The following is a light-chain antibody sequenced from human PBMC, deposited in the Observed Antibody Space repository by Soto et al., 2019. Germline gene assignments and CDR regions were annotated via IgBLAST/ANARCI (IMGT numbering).Light chain of an antibody. V-gene: IGLV2-14*03. J-gene: IGLJ3*02. CDR3: CSYAGSSNWV. CDR2: GAT. CDR1: TNDVGGYNY. Sequence: QSALTQPASVSGSPGQSITISCSGTTNDVGGYNYVSWYQQHPGKAPKLLIYGATDRPSGVSSRFSGSKSGNAASLTISGLQAEDEGDYYCCSYAGSSNWVFGGGTKLTVL.